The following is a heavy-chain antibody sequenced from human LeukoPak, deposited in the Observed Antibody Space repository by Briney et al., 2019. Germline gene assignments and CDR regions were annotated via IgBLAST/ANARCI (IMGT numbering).Heavy chain of an antibody. CDR2: INSDESST. CDR1: GFTFSSYW. D-gene: IGHD3-10*01. Sequence: GGSLRLSCAASGFTFSSYWMHWVRQAPGKGLVWVSRINSDESSTSYAVSVKGRFTISRDNSKNTLYLQMNSLRAEDTAVYYCAKDEKYYYGSGSYFDYWGQGTLVTVSS. V-gene: IGHV3-74*01. J-gene: IGHJ4*02. CDR3: AKDEKYYYGSGSYFDY.